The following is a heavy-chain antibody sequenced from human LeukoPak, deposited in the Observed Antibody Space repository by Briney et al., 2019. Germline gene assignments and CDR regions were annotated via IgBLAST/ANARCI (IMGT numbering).Heavy chain of an antibody. D-gene: IGHD3-22*01. V-gene: IGHV4-59*11. CDR3: ARLLDNDSSGYPDTFDM. Sequence: SETLSLTCTVSGGSINSHFWSWIRQPPGKGLEWIGYIYYSGSTKYNPSLQSRVTISVDTSERNFSLKLTSVTAADTAVYYCARLLDNDSSGYPDTFDMWGQGTVAIVSS. J-gene: IGHJ3*02. CDR1: GGSINSHF. CDR2: IYYSGST.